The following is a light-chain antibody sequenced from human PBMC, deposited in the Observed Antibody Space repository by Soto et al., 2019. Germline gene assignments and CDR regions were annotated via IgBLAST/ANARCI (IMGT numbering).Light chain of an antibody. CDR2: DDN. V-gene: IGLV1-51*01. J-gene: IGLJ1*01. Sequence: QSVLTQPPSVSAAPGQKVTISCSGSSSNIGGNSVSWYQQLPGTAPKLLIYDDNKRPSGIPDRFSGSKSGTSATLGITGFQTGDEADYYCGSWDSSLSYYVFGNGKKVTV. CDR3: GSWDSSLSYYV. CDR1: SSNIGGNS.